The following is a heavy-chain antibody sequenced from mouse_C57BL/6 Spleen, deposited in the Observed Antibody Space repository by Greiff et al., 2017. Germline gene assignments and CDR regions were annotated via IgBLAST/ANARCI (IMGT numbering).Heavy chain of an antibody. CDR2: INPNNGGT. V-gene: IGHV1-26*01. J-gene: IGHJ3*01. CDR1: GYTFTDYY. CDR3: ARGVDSWFAY. D-gene: IGHD2-4*01. Sequence: VQLQQSGPELVKPGASVKISCKASGYTFTDYYMNWVKQSHGKSLEWIGDINPNNGGTSYNQKFKGKATLTVDKSSSTAYMELRSLTSEDSAVYDRARGVDSWFAYWGQGTLVTVSA.